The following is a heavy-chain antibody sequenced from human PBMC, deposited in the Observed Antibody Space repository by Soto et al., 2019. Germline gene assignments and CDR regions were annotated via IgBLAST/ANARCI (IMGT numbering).Heavy chain of an antibody. J-gene: IGHJ6*03. CDR3: AKDKFPLEWLGYMDV. D-gene: IGHD3-3*01. V-gene: IGHV3-9*01. CDR2: ISWNSGSI. CDR1: GFTFDDYA. Sequence: GGSLRLSCAASGFTFDDYAMHWVRQAPGKGLEWVSGISWNSGSIGYADSVKGRFTISRDNAKNSLYLQMNSLRAEDTALYYCAKDKFPLEWLGYMDVWGKGTTVTVSS.